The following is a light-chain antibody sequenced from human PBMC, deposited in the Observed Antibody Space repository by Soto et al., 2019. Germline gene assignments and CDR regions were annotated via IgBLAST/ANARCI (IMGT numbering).Light chain of an antibody. V-gene: IGKV3-15*01. CDR3: QQYDGSPRT. J-gene: IGKJ1*01. Sequence: EIVMTQSPATLSVSPGERATLSCRASQSVGIKLAWYQHKPGQAPRLLIYDTSTRATGIPARFSGSGSGTDFTLTITRLEPEDFAVYHCQQYDGSPRTFGQGTKVDIK. CDR2: DTS. CDR1: QSVGIK.